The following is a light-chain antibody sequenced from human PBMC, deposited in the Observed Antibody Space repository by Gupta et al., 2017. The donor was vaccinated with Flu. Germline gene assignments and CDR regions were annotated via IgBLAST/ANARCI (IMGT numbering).Light chain of an antibody. CDR3: QVWDSSSDHPREV. J-gene: IGLJ2*01. CDR1: NIGSKR. V-gene: IGLV3-21*03. Sequence: SYVLTQPPSVSVAPGKTARITCGGNNIGSKRVHWYQQKPGQAPVLVVYDDSDRPSGIPERLSVSNSGNTATLTISRVEAGDEADYYCQVWDSSSDHPREVFGGGTKLTVL. CDR2: DDS.